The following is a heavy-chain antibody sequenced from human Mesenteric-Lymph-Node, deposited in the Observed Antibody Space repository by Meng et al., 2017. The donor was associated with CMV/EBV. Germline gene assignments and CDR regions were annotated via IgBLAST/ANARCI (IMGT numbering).Heavy chain of an antibody. D-gene: IGHD3/OR15-3a*01. Sequence: GGSLRLSCKGSGSSFTSYWIGWVRQMPGKGLEWMGIIYPGDSDTRYSPSFQGQVTISADASISTSYLQWNSLKASDTATYYCARGQALYDVWGVYYKPSYLDYWGQGTLVTVS. CDR2: IYPGDSDT. CDR1: GSSFTSYW. J-gene: IGHJ4*02. V-gene: IGHV5-51*01. CDR3: ARGQALYDVWGVYYKPSYLDY.